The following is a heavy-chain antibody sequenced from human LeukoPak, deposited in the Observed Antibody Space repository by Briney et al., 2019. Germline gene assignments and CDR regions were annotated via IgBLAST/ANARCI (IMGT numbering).Heavy chain of an antibody. J-gene: IGHJ4*01. V-gene: IGHV4-4*07. CDR1: GGYDSSYH. CDR2: MQTSGRI. D-gene: IGHD1-26*01. CDR3: ARGHSDSWSVFVF. Sequence: PSETLSLTCSVSGGYDSSYHWSWVRQPAGKGLEWIGRMQTSGRIDYNLSLKSRLTMSVDRSKNQLSLKLTSVSAADTAVYYCARGHSDSWSVFVFWGHGTLVTISS.